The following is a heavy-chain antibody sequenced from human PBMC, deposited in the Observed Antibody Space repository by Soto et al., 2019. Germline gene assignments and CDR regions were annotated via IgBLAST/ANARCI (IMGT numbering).Heavy chain of an antibody. CDR2: IKQDGSEE. V-gene: IGHV3-7*01. CDR1: GFTFSNYW. Sequence: GGSLRLSCAASGFTFSNYWMTWVRQAPGKGLEWVANIKQDGSEEYYVDSVKGRFTISRDNSKSTLYLQMNSLRAEDTAVYYCARDYLEYSSSYGMDVWGQGTTVTVSS. CDR3: ARDYLEYSSSYGMDV. J-gene: IGHJ6*02. D-gene: IGHD5-18*01.